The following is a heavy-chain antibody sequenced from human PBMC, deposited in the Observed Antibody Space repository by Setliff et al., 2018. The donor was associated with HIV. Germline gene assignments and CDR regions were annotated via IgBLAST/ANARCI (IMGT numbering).Heavy chain of an antibody. CDR2: ISHSGGT. V-gene: IGHV4-31*03. CDR1: GGSISRGGYY. J-gene: IGHJ2*01. CDR3: ARDGLRGYSYGIGWHIEV. Sequence: SETLSLTCTVSGGSISRGGYYWNWIRQLPGQGLEWMGYISHSGGTYYNPSLEGRVSLSVDTSKNQFSLHLSSVTAADTAVYFCARDGLRGYSYGIGWHIEVWGRGTLGTV. D-gene: IGHD5-18*01.